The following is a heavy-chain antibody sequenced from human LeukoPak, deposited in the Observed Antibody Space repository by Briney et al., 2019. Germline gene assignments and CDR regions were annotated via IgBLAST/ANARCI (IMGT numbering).Heavy chain of an antibody. Sequence: EGSLRLSCAASGFTFSSYGMHWVRQAPGKGLEWVAVIWYDGSNKYYADSVKGRFAISRDNSKNTLYLQMNSLRAEDTAVYYCARDPYYYDSSGYRLYWYFDLWGRGTLVTVSS. D-gene: IGHD3-22*01. CDR2: IWYDGSNK. V-gene: IGHV3-33*01. J-gene: IGHJ2*01. CDR1: GFTFSSYG. CDR3: ARDPYYYDSSGYRLYWYFDL.